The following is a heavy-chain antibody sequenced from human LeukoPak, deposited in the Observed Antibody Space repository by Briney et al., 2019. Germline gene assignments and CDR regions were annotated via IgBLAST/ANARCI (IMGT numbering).Heavy chain of an antibody. V-gene: IGHV3-21*01. CDR2: ISSSSSYI. Sequence: GGSLRLSCAASGFTFSSYSMNWVRQAPGKGLEWVSSISSSSSYIYYADSVKGRFTISRDNSKNTLYLQMNSLRAEDTAVYYCAKDYQSSSWSLFDYWGQGTLVTVSS. D-gene: IGHD6-13*01. CDR1: GFTFSSYS. J-gene: IGHJ4*02. CDR3: AKDYQSSSWSLFDY.